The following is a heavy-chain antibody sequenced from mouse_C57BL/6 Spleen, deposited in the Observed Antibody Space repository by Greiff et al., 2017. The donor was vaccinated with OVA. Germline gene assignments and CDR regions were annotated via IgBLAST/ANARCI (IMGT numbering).Heavy chain of an antibody. Sequence: VQLQESGAELARPGASVKLSCKASGYTFTSYGISWVKQRTGQGLEWIGEIYPRSGNTYYNEKFKGKATLTADKSSSTAYMELRSLTSEDSAVYFCAPLKDDGYYGYWGQGTTLTVSS. CDR1: GYTFTSYG. J-gene: IGHJ2*01. V-gene: IGHV1-81*01. CDR3: APLKDDGYYGY. CDR2: IYPRSGNT. D-gene: IGHD2-3*01.